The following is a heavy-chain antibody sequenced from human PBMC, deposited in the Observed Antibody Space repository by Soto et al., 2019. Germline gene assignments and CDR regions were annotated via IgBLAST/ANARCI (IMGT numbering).Heavy chain of an antibody. J-gene: IGHJ4*02. CDR2: ISAYNGNI. V-gene: IGHV1-18*01. CDR3: ARNYYDSSDRDYLDY. D-gene: IGHD3-22*01. CDR1: AYTFTNYG. Sequence: ASVKVSCKASAYTFTNYGISWVRQAPGQGLEWMGWISAYNGNINYAQKFRGRVTMTTDTSTSSAYMELSRLRSDDTAVYYCARNYYDSSDRDYLDYWGQGTPVTVSS.